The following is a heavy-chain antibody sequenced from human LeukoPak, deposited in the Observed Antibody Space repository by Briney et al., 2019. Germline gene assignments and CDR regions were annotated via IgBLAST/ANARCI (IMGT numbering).Heavy chain of an antibody. V-gene: IGHV3-48*01. J-gene: IGHJ4*02. CDR3: ARESITGHRDFDY. CDR1: GFTFSSYS. Sequence: PGGSLRLSCAASGFTFSSYSMNWVRQAPGKGLEWVSYISSGSRTIYYADPVKGRFTMSRDNAKNSLYLQMNSLRAEDTAVYYCARESITGHRDFDYWGQGTLVTVSS. D-gene: IGHD1-20*01. CDR2: ISSGSRTI.